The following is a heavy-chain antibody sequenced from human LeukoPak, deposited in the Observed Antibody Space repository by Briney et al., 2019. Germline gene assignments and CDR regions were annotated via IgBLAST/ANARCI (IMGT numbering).Heavy chain of an antibody. CDR1: GFTFSDYA. D-gene: IGHD2-2*01. V-gene: IGHV3-23*01. J-gene: IGHJ3*02. CDR2: LSASGEST. CDR3: AKDMKSFSSDAFDM. Sequence: GGSLRLSCAAPGFTFSDYAMSWVRQAPGKGLEWVSGLSASGESTYYADSVKGRFTISRDNSRNTLYVQMNSLRAEDTALYYCAKDMKSFSSDAFDMWGQGTMVTVST.